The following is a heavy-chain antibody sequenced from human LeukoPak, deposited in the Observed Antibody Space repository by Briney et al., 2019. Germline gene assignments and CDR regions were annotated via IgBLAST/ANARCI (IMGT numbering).Heavy chain of an antibody. CDR3: ARDRWFGESLPAHFEY. V-gene: IGHV3-74*01. CDR1: GFSFSVYW. Sequence: GGSLRLSCAASGFSFSVYWMQWVREAPGKGPVWVSRIMTDGSITDYADFVKGRFTISRDNAKNTLYLQMNSLRVEDTAFYYCARDRWFGESLPAHFEYWGQGTLVTVSS. D-gene: IGHD3-10*01. J-gene: IGHJ4*02. CDR2: IMTDGSIT.